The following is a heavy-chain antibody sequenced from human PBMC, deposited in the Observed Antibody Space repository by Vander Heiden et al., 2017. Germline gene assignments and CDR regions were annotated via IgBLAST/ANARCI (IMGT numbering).Heavy chain of an antibody. D-gene: IGHD2-15*01. Sequence: EVQLLESGGGFVHPGGSLRLSCAASGFSFSHYALSWVRQAPGKGLEWGSVNSSGVGTRYFADSVTGRFTFSRDNSKNKLSLQMNSLGVEDTAIYYCAKARSGYCSDGSCHFYYNYAMDVWGQGATVTVSS. V-gene: IGHV3-23*01. J-gene: IGHJ6*02. CDR3: AKARSGYCSDGSCHFYYNYAMDV. CDR2: NSSGVGTR. CDR1: GFSFSHYA.